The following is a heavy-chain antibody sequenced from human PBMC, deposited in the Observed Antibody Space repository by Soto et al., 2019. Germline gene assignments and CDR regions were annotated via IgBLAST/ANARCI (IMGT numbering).Heavy chain of an antibody. D-gene: IGHD5-12*01. V-gene: IGHV1-46*01. CDR2: INPSGGST. CDR1: GYTFTSYY. J-gene: IGHJ4*02. CDR3: ARDHVDIVATRNFDY. Sequence: AAVKVSCKASGYTFTSYYMHWVRQAPGQGLEWMGIINPSGGSTSYAQKFQGRVTMTRDTSTSTVYMELSSLRSEDTAMYYCARDHVDIVATRNFDYWGQGTLVTVAS.